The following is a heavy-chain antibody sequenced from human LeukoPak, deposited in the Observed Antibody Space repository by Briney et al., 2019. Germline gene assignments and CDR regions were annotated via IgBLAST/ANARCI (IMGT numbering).Heavy chain of an antibody. CDR2: INGDGSRT. CDR1: GFTFSDYY. J-gene: IGHJ5*02. Sequence: GGSLRLSCAASGFTFSDYYMHWVRHAPGKGLLWISHINGDGSRTDYADSVKGRFTISRDNVKNILYLQMNSLGAEDTAVYYCSRGTYPYSSDTWGQGALATVSS. CDR3: SRGTYPYSSDT. V-gene: IGHV3-74*01. D-gene: IGHD3-10*01.